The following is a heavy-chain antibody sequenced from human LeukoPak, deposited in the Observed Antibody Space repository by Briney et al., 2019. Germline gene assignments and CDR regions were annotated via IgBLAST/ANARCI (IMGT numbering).Heavy chain of an antibody. Sequence: GRSLRLSCSASGFTLNNYDMHWVRQAPGKGPEWVAVMSYDGNNQYYADSVKGRFTISTDNSKTTLYLQMNSLRTGDTAVYYCAKDAYLAAPGTLVSWGLGTLVTVST. D-gene: IGHD6-13*01. J-gene: IGHJ5*02. V-gene: IGHV3-30*18. CDR3: AKDAYLAAPGTLVS. CDR2: MSYDGNNQ. CDR1: GFTLNNYD.